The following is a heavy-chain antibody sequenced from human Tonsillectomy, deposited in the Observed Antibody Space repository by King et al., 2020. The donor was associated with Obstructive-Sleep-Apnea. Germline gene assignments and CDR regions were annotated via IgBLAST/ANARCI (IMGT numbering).Heavy chain of an antibody. CDR3: ARGIRGYSYVGWYFDL. CDR2: IATAGDT. D-gene: IGHD5-18*01. J-gene: IGHJ2*01. Sequence: VQLVESGGGLVQPGGSLRLSCAASGFSFSSYDMHWVRQATGNGLEWVSGIATAGDTYYPGSVKGRFTISRENAKNSLYLQMTSLRAGDTAVYYCARGIRGYSYVGWYFDLWGRGTLVTVSS. CDR1: GFSFSSYD. V-gene: IGHV3-13*01.